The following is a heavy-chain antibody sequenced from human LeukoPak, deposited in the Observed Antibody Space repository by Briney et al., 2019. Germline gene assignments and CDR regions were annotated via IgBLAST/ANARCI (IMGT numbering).Heavy chain of an antibody. CDR1: GYTFTSYG. CDR2: ISAYNGNT. J-gene: IGHJ4*02. D-gene: IGHD3-22*01. CDR3: ARSHYYDSSGYYKGFDY. V-gene: IGHV1-18*01. Sequence: VASVKVSCKASGYTFTSYGISWVRQAPGQGLEWMGWISAYNGNTNYAQKLQGRVTMTTDTSTSTAYMELRSLRSDDTAVYYCARSHYYDSSGYYKGFDYWGQGTLVTVSS.